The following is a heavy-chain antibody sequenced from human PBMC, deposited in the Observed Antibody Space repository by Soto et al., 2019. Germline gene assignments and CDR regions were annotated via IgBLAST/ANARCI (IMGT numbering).Heavy chain of an antibody. CDR3: AADRYYYDSSGYSVFDY. CDR1: GYTFTGYY. CDR2: IVVGSGNT. D-gene: IGHD3-22*01. Sequence: SVKVSCKASGYTFTGYYMHWVRQARGQRLEWIGWIVVGSGNTNYAQKFQERVTITRDMSTSTAYMELSSLRSEDTAVYYCAADRYYYDSSGYSVFDYWGQGTLVTVSS. J-gene: IGHJ4*02. V-gene: IGHV1-58*02.